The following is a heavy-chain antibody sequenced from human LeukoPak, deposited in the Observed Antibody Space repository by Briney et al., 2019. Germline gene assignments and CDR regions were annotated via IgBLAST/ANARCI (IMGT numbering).Heavy chain of an antibody. CDR1: GFTFDDYA. CDR2: ISGDGGST. D-gene: IGHD5-18*01. Sequence: GGSLRLSCAASGFTFDDYAMHWVRQAPGKGLEWVSLISGDGGSTYYADSVKGRFTISRDNAKNSLYLQMNSLRDEDTAVYYCARMIDYNYGYAFDYWGQGTLVTVSS. CDR3: ARMIDYNYGYAFDY. V-gene: IGHV3-43*02. J-gene: IGHJ4*02.